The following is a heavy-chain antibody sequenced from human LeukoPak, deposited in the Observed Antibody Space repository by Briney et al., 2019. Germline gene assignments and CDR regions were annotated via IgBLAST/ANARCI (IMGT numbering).Heavy chain of an antibody. CDR1: GFTFSSYA. CDR2: ISSNGGST. CDR3: ARGGGSQDY. D-gene: IGHD2-15*01. V-gene: IGHV3-64*01. J-gene: IGHJ4*02. Sequence: PGGSLRLSCAASGFTFSSYAMRWVRQAPGKGLEYVSAISSNGGSTYYANSVKGRFTISRDNSKNTLYLQMGSLRAEDMAVYYCARGGGSQDYWGQGTLVTVSS.